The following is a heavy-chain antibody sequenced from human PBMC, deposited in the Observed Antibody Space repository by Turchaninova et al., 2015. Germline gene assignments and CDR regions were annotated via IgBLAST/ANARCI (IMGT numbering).Heavy chain of an antibody. CDR2: TYYRSKLYN. J-gene: IGHJ4*02. Sequence: VQLPQSGPGLVKPSPTLPPPLALPGDRVHSNAAAWCWIPPSPAGSLVWRVKTYYRSKLYNDYAFSVKSRIAINPDTSKNQFSLHLNSVTPGDTAVYFCARGAAHNFDYWGQGTLVTVSS. CDR1: GDRVHSNAAA. CDR3: ARGAAHNFDY. V-gene: IGHV6-1*01.